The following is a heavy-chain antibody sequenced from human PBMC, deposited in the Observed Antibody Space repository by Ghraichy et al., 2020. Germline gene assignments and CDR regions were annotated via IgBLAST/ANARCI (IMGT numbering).Heavy chain of an antibody. CDR2: ISAYNGNT. CDR3: ARGFPGLWFGAWGNWFDP. V-gene: IGHV1-18*01. CDR1: GYTFTSYG. Sequence: ASVKVSCKASGYTFTSYGISWVRQAPGQGLEWMGWISAYNGNTNYAQKLQGRVTMTTDTSTSTAYMELRSLRSDDTAVYYCARGFPGLWFGAWGNWFDPWGQGTLVTVSS. D-gene: IGHD3-10*01. J-gene: IGHJ5*02.